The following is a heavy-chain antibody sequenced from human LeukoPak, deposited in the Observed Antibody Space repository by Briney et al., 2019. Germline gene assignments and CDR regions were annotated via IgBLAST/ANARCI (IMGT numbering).Heavy chain of an antibody. Sequence: SETLSLTCNVSGGSIGSYYWSWIRQPPGKGLEWIGYINHSGSTNYNPSLKSRVTISVDTSKNQFSLKLSSVTAADTAVYYCARARIAAAGTGQFDYWGQGTLVTVSS. D-gene: IGHD6-13*01. CDR1: GGSIGSYY. CDR2: INHSGST. CDR3: ARARIAAAGTGQFDY. V-gene: IGHV4-59*01. J-gene: IGHJ4*02.